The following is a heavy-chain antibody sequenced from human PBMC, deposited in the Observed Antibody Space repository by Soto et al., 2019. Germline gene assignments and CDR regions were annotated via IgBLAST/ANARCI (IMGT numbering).Heavy chain of an antibody. J-gene: IGHJ4*02. CDR2: ISSSSSTI. CDR3: ARGFRVEGAYGAGAFFDY. Sequence: GGSLRLSCAASGFTFSRYSMNWVRQAPGKGLEWVSYISSSSSTIYYADSVKGRFTISRDNAKNSLYLQMNSLRDEDTAVYYCARGFRVEGAYGAGAFFDYWAQGTLVTVSS. D-gene: IGHD1-26*01. CDR1: GFTFSRYS. V-gene: IGHV3-48*02.